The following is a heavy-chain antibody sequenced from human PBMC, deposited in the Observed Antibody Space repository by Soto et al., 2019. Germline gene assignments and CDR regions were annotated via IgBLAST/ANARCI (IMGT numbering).Heavy chain of an antibody. CDR3: AKDTYYHDSRGYYVFDS. V-gene: IGHV1-24*01. CDR1: GYTLTELS. D-gene: IGHD3-22*01. J-gene: IGHJ4*02. Sequence: ASVKVSCKVSGYTLTELSMHWVRQAPGKGLEWMGGFDPEDGETIYAQKFQGRVTMTEDTSTDTAYMELNSLRVEDTAVYYCAKDTYYHDSRGYYVFDSWGQGTLVTVSS. CDR2: FDPEDGET.